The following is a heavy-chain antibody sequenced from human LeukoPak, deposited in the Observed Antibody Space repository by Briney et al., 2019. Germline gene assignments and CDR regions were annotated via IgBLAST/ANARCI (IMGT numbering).Heavy chain of an antibody. CDR3: ARGGRKWDDAFDI. CDR2: VDGDGSST. CDR1: GFTFISFW. D-gene: IGHD1-26*01. V-gene: IGHV3-74*01. Sequence: PGGSLRLSCAASGFTFISFWMHWVRHSPGKGLVWVSRVDGDGSSTSYTDSVKDRFTISRDHAKNTVYLQMSSLRAEDSAVYYCARGGRKWDDAFDIWGQGTLVSVSS. J-gene: IGHJ3*02.